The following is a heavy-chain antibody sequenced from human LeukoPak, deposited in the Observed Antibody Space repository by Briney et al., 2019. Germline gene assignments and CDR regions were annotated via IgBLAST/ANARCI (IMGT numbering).Heavy chain of an antibody. V-gene: IGHV3-7*01. Sequence: GRSLRLSCAASGFAFTSYWMSWVRQAPGKGPEWVANIKQDGSEKYYVDSVKGRFTISRDNAKNSLYLQMNSLSAEDTAVYYCATSRSFDYWGQGTLVTVSS. CDR1: GFAFTSYW. CDR2: IKQDGSEK. J-gene: IGHJ4*02. CDR3: ATSRSFDY.